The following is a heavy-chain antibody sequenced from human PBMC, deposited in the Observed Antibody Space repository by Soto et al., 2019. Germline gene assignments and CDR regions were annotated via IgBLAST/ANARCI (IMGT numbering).Heavy chain of an antibody. J-gene: IGHJ5*02. CDR1: GFTFSSYA. CDR2: ISYDGSNK. D-gene: IGHD3-10*01. CDR3: ARAKVRAAGGTVWFDP. Sequence: GGSLRLSCAASGFTFSSYAMHWVRQAPGKGLEWVAVISYDGSNKYYADSVKGRFTISRENAKNSLYLQMNSLRAGDTAVYYCARAKVRAAGGTVWFDPWGQGTLVTVSS. V-gene: IGHV3-30*14.